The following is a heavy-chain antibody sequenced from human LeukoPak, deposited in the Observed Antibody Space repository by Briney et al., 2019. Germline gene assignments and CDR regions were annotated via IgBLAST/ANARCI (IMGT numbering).Heavy chain of an antibody. CDR2: ISYDGSNK. J-gene: IGHJ6*02. Sequence: PGGSLRLSCAASGFTFSSYGMHWVRQAPGKGLEWVAVISYDGSNKYYADSVKGRFTISRDNSKNTLYLQMNSLRAEDTAVYYCARAYCGGDCPDYYYYGMDVWGQGTTVTVSS. CDR3: ARAYCGGDCPDYYYYGMDV. D-gene: IGHD2-21*02. CDR1: GFTFSSYG. V-gene: IGHV3-30*03.